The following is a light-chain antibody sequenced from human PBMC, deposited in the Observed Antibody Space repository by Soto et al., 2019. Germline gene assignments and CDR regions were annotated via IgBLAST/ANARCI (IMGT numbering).Light chain of an antibody. J-gene: IGLJ2*01. V-gene: IGLV4-69*01. Sequence: QPVLTQSHSASASLGASVKLTCTLSSGHSSYAIAWHQQQPEKGPRYLMKLNSDGSHSQGDGIPDRFSGSSSGAERYLTISSLQSEDEADYYCQTWGTGIQVFGGGTKLTVL. CDR3: QTWGTGIQV. CDR2: LNSDGSH. CDR1: SGHSSYA.